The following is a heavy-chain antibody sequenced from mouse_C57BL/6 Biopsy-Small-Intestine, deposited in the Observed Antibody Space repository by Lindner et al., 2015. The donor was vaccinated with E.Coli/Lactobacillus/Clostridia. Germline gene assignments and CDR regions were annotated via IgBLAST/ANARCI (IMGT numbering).Heavy chain of an antibody. CDR2: IYPGDGDT. CDR1: GFAFSTYW. Sequence: VQLQESGAELVKPGASVKISCKASGFAFSTYWMHWVKQRPEMGLEWIGQIYPGDGDTNYNGKFKGKATLTADKSSSTAYMQLSSLTSEDSAVYFCATYSNYVGYFDVWGTGTTVTVSS. D-gene: IGHD2-5*01. J-gene: IGHJ1*03. V-gene: IGHV1-80*01. CDR3: ATYSNYVGYFDV.